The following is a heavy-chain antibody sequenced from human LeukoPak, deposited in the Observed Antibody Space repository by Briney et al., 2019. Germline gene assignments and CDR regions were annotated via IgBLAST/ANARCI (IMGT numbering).Heavy chain of an antibody. CDR1: GDSISSYY. CDR3: ARXRSLYGGGWFDP. V-gene: IGHV4-59*01. D-gene: IGHD4-17*01. CDR2: IYYSGST. J-gene: IGHJ5*02. Sequence: ETLXXTCTVSGDSISSYYWSWIRQPPGKGLEWIGYIYYSGSTNYNPSLKSRVTISVDTSKNRFFLKLSSVTAADTAIYYCARXRSLYGGGWFDPWGQGTLATVSS.